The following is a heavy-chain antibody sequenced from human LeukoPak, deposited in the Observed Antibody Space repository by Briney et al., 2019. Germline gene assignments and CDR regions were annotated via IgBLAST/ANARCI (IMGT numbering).Heavy chain of an antibody. Sequence: PSETLSLTCTVSGGSISSYYWSWTRQPPGKGLEWSGYIYYSGSTNYNPYLKSRVTISVDTSKNQFSLKLSSVTAADTAVYYCARQRFTYYYDSSGYTNFDYWGQGTLVTVSS. CDR3: ARQRFTYYYDSSGYTNFDY. V-gene: IGHV4-59*08. CDR2: IYYSGST. J-gene: IGHJ4*02. D-gene: IGHD3-22*01. CDR1: GGSISSYY.